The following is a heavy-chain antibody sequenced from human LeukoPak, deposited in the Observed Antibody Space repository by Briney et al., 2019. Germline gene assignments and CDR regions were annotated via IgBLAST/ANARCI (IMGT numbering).Heavy chain of an antibody. CDR2: KWYN. V-gene: IGHV6-1*01. Sequence: KWYNDYAVSVKSRITINPDTSKNQFSLQLNSVTPEDTAVYYCAREVYTYYYDNSGSFDYWGQGTLVXVS. J-gene: IGHJ4*02. D-gene: IGHD3-22*01. CDR3: AREVYTYYYDNSGSFDY.